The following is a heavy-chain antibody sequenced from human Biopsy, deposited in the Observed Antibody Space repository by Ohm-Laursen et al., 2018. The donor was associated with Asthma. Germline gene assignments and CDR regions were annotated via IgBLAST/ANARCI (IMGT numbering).Heavy chain of an antibody. J-gene: IGHJ4*02. CDR2: ISFDGTNR. D-gene: IGHD1-26*01. CDR1: GFSFSNYG. CDR3: AKEVFPGWELRRGPDS. Sequence: SLRLSCAASGFSFSNYGMHWVRQAPGKGLDWVAVISFDGTNRNYTDSVKGRFTISRDNSRNTLHLEMNSLRAEDTAVYFCAKEVFPGWELRRGPDSRGPGTLVTVSS. V-gene: IGHV3-30*18.